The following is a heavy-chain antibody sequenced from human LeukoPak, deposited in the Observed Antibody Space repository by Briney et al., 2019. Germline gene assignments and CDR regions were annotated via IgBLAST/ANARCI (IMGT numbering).Heavy chain of an antibody. D-gene: IGHD2-2*01. Sequence: SETLSLTCTVSGGSISSGGYYWSWIRQHPGKGLEWIGYIYYSGSTYYNPSLKSRVTISVDTSKNQFSLKLSSVTAADTAVYYCARAGVSSSMLYYFDHWGQGTLVTVSS. V-gene: IGHV4-31*03. CDR1: GGSISSGGYY. CDR3: ARAGVSSSMLYYFDH. CDR2: IYYSGST. J-gene: IGHJ4*02.